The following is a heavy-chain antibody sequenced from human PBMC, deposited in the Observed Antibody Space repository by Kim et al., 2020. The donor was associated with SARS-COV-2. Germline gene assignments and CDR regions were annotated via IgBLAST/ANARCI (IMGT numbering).Heavy chain of an antibody. D-gene: IGHD6-6*01. CDR3: AREPSSSSGDTSAVWYFDL. CDR2: IYYSGST. J-gene: IGHJ2*01. V-gene: IGHV4-31*03. Sequence: SETLSLTCTVSGGSISSGGYYWSWIRQHPGKGLEWIGYIYYSGSTYYNPSLKSRVTISVDTSKNQFSLKLSSVTAADTAVYYCAREPSSSSGDTSAVWYFDLWGRGTLVTVSS. CDR1: GGSISSGGYY.